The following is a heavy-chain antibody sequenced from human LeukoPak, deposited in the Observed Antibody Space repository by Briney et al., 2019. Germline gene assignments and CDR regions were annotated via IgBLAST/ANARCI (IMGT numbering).Heavy chain of an antibody. J-gene: IGHJ4*02. D-gene: IGHD6-19*01. V-gene: IGHV4-4*07. CDR2: IYTDGST. CDR3: ARRDISSGWSFDY. CDR1: GGSLNNYH. Sequence: PSETLSLTCTVSGGSLNNYHWSWIRQPAGKGLEWIGQIYTDGSTNYNPPLKSRVTMSIDTTEDRVSLTIRSVTAADTAFYYCARRDISSGWSFDYWGQGTLVTVSS.